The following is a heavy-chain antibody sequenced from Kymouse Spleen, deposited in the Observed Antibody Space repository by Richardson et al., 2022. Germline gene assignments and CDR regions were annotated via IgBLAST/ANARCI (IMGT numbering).Heavy chain of an antibody. J-gene: IGHJ6*02. V-gene: IGHV3-30*18. CDR1: GFTFSSYG. Sequence: QVQLVESGGGVVQPGRSLRLSCAASGFTFSSYGMHWVRQAPGKGLEWVAVISYDGSNKYYADSVKGRFTISRDNSKNTLYLQMNSLRAEDTAVYYCAKELNWGYYYYYGMDVWGQGTTVTVSS. CDR2: ISYDGSNK. D-gene: IGHD7-27*02. CDR3: AKELNWGYYYYYGMDV.